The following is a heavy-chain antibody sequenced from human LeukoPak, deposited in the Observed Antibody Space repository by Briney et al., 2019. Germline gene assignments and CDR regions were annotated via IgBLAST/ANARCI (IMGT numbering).Heavy chain of an antibody. CDR3: ARVRDGAAAGLDY. Sequence: SVKVSCKASGGTFSSYAISWVRQAPGQGLEWMGGIIPIFGTANYAQKFQGRVTITTDESTSTAYMELSSLRSEDTAVYYCARVRDGAAAGLDYWGQGTLVTVSS. CDR2: IIPIFGTA. J-gene: IGHJ4*02. CDR1: GGTFSSYA. V-gene: IGHV1-69*05. D-gene: IGHD6-13*01.